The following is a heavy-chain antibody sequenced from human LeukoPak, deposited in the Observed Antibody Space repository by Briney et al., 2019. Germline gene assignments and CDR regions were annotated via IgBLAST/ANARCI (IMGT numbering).Heavy chain of an antibody. D-gene: IGHD3-10*01. CDR2: ISSSGSTI. V-gene: IGHV3-11*01. CDR3: ARWQWGSGSYLGYYGMDV. Sequence: GGSLRLSCAASGFTFSDYYMSWIRQAPGKGREWVSYISSSGSTIYYADSVKGRFTISRDNAKNSLYLKMNSLRAEDMAVYYCARWQWGSGSYLGYYGMDVWGQGTKVTVSS. J-gene: IGHJ6*02. CDR1: GFTFSDYY.